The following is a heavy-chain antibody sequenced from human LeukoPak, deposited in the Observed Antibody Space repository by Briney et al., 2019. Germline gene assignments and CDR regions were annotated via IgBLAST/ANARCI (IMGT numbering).Heavy chain of an antibody. CDR2: IYTSGST. J-gene: IGHJ6*02. Sequence: SETLSLTCTVSGGSISSYYWSWIRQPAGKGLEWIGRIYTSGSTNYNPSLKSRVTMSVDTSKNQYSLKLSSVTAADTAVYYCARSSTAAARYYYGMDVWGQGTTVTVSS. V-gene: IGHV4-4*07. CDR1: GGSISSYY. D-gene: IGHD6-13*01. CDR3: ARSSTAAARYYYGMDV.